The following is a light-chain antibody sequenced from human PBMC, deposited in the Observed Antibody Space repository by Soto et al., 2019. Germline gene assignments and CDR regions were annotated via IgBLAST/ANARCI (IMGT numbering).Light chain of an antibody. CDR1: SSDVGDYNF. J-gene: IGLJ3*02. CDR2: EVS. Sequence: QSVLTQPASVSGSPGQSITISCTGTSSDVGDYNFVSWYQQLPGKAPKLMIYEVSHRPSGVSNRFSGSKSANTASLTISGVLAEDEAHYYCSSHTSSSIWVFGGGTELTVL. V-gene: IGLV2-14*03. CDR3: SSHTSSSIWV.